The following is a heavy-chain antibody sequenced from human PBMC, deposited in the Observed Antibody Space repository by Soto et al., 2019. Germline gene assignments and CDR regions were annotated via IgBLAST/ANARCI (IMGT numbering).Heavy chain of an antibody. CDR2: ISPASGGT. CDR1: GYAFTGYF. D-gene: IGHD4-17*01. V-gene: IGHV1-2*02. Sequence: QVQLVQSGAEVKKPGTSVKVSCETSGYAFTGYFIHWVRQAPGQGLEWMGWISPASGGTEYAPKFQGRVTLTRDTSLSTAHMQLTSLGSDDTAVYYCARGTTMSKGGFSPWGRGTLVTVSS. CDR3: ARGTTMSKGGFSP. J-gene: IGHJ5*02.